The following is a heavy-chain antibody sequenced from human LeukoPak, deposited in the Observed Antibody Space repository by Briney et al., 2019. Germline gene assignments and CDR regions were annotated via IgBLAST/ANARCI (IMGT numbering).Heavy chain of an antibody. CDR3: AKETYYDSSGAPLFDY. CDR1: GFTFSTYG. D-gene: IGHD3-22*01. Sequence: PGRSLTLSCAASGFTFSTYGMHWVRQAPGKGLEWVAVIWYDGSNKYYADSVKGRFTISRDNSKNTLYLQMNTLRAEDTAVYYCAKETYYDSSGAPLFDYWGQGTLVTVSS. J-gene: IGHJ4*02. V-gene: IGHV3-33*06. CDR2: IWYDGSNK.